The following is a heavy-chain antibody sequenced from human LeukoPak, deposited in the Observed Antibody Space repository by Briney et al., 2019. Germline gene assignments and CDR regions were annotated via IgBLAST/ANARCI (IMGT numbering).Heavy chain of an antibody. V-gene: IGHV3-21*01. CDR2: ISSSSNYI. CDR3: AREGIAGYYFDY. J-gene: IGHJ4*02. CDR1: GFTFSSYS. D-gene: IGHD6-13*01. Sequence: GGSLRLSCPASGFTFSSYSMNWVRQAPGKGLEWVSSISSSSNYIYYADSMKGRFTISRGNAKSSLYLQMNSLRAEDTAVYYCAREGIAGYYFDYWGQGTLITVSS.